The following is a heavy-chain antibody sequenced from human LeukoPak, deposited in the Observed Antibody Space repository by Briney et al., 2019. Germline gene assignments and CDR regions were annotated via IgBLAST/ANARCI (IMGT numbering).Heavy chain of an antibody. CDR1: GFTFSSYE. Sequence: PGGSLRLSCAASGFTFSSYEMNWVRQAPGKGLEWVSYISSSGSTIYYADSVKGRFTISRDNAKNSLYLQMNSLRAEDTAVYYSAREGDYDSSIGDYWGQGTLVTVSS. D-gene: IGHD3-22*01. V-gene: IGHV3-48*03. CDR3: AREGDYDSSIGDY. J-gene: IGHJ4*02. CDR2: ISSSGSTI.